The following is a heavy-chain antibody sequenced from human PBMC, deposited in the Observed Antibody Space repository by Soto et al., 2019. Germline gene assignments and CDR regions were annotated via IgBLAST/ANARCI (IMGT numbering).Heavy chain of an antibody. D-gene: IGHD4-17*01. CDR3: ARTDYGPGRVFDY. CDR2: IYHSGST. Sequence: SETLSLTCAVSGGSISSSNWWSWVRQPPGKGLEWIGEIYHSGSTNYNPSLKSRVTISVDKSKNQFSLKLSCVTAADTAVYYCARTDYGPGRVFDYWGQGTLVTVSS. V-gene: IGHV4-4*02. CDR1: GGSISSSNW. J-gene: IGHJ4*02.